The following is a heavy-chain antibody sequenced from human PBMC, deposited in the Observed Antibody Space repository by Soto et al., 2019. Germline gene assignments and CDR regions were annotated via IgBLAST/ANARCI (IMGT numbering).Heavy chain of an antibody. V-gene: IGHV4-39*01. CDR3: ARHEDTAMARFDY. Sequence: SETLSLTCTVSGGSISSSSYYWGWIRQPPGKGLEWIGSIYYSGSTYYNPSLKSRVTISVDTSKNQFSLKLSSVTAADTAVYYCARHEDTAMARFDYWGQGTLVTVSS. J-gene: IGHJ4*02. CDR2: IYYSGST. D-gene: IGHD5-18*01. CDR1: GGSISSSSYY.